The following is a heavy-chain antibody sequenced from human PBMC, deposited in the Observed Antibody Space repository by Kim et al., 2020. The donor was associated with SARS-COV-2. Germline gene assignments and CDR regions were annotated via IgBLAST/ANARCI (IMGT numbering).Heavy chain of an antibody. CDR1: GGSISSSSYY. V-gene: IGHV4-39*01. Sequence: SETLSLTCTVSGGSISSSSYYWGWIRQPPGKGLEWIGSIYYSGSTYYNPSLKSRVTISVDTSKNQFSLKLSSVTAADTAVYYCARSPVLRYFDWLSPRLYYFDYWGQGTLVTVSS. J-gene: IGHJ4*02. CDR3: ARSPVLRYFDWLSPRLYYFDY. CDR2: IYYSGST. D-gene: IGHD3-9*01.